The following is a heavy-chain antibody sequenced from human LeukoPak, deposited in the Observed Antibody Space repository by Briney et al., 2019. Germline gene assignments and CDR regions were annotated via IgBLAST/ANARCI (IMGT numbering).Heavy chain of an antibody. CDR1: GFTLSSYS. J-gene: IGHJ4*02. CDR3: ARGPEDIVLMVYVTFDY. Sequence: GGSLRLSCAASGFTLSSYSMNWVRQAPGKGLEWVSSISSSSSYIYYADSVKGRFTISRDNAKNSLYLQMNSLSAEDTAVYYCARGPEDIVLMVYVTFDYWGQGTLVTVSS. V-gene: IGHV3-21*01. CDR2: ISSSSSYI. D-gene: IGHD2-8*01.